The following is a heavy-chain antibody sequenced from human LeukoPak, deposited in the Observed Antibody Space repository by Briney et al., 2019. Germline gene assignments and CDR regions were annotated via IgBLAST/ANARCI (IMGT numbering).Heavy chain of an antibody. V-gene: IGHV3-33*01. CDR3: ARESCTTSCYGFDY. Sequence: PSGSLSLSCAASGFTFSTYGMHWVRQAPGKGLEWVAVISFDGSNKYYGDSVKGRFTISRDNSKNILYLQMNSLRVEDTAVYYCARESCTTSCYGFDYWGQGTLVTVSS. D-gene: IGHD2-2*01. J-gene: IGHJ4*02. CDR2: ISFDGSNK. CDR1: GFTFSTYG.